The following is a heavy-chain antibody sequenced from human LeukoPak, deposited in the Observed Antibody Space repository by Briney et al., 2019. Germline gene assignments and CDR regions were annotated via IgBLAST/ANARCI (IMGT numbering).Heavy chain of an antibody. Sequence: GGSLRLSCAASGFTFSSYGMHWVRQAPGKGLEWVAVIWYDGSNKYYADSVKGRFTISRDNSKNTLYLQMNSLRAEDTAVYYCARDRLHCSGGSCYSQLFDYWGQGTLVTVSS. D-gene: IGHD2-15*01. V-gene: IGHV3-33*01. CDR2: IWYDGSNK. J-gene: IGHJ4*02. CDR3: ARDRLHCSGGSCYSQLFDY. CDR1: GFTFSSYG.